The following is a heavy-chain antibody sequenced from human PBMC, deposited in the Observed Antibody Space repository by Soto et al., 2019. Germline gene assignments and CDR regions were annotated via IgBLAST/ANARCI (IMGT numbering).Heavy chain of an antibody. V-gene: IGHV6-1*01. D-gene: IGHD3-3*01. CDR2: TYYRSKWYN. CDR1: GDSVSSNSVA. CDR3: ARGRFNAFGI. J-gene: IGHJ3*02. Sequence: QVQLQQSGPGLVKPSQTLSLTCAISGDSVSSNSVAWNWIRQYPSRGLEWLGRTYYRSKWYNDYGVTVKGRITINPDTSKNQFSLQLNSVPHEDTAVYYCARGRFNAFGIWGQGTMVTVSS.